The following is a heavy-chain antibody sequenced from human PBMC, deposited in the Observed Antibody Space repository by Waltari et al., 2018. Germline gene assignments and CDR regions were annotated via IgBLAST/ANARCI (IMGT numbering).Heavy chain of an antibody. D-gene: IGHD3-22*01. CDR2: IRGSGGST. V-gene: IGHV3-23*01. J-gene: IGHJ4*02. CDR3: AKNNTYYYDSSGYYPSIDY. CDR1: GFTFSNYA. Sequence: EVQLLESGGGLVQPGGSLRLSCAASGFTFSNYAMSWVRQAPGKGREWVSGIRGSGGSTYYADSVKGRFTISRDNSKNTLYVQMNSLRAEDTAVYYCAKNNTYYYDSSGYYPSIDYWGQGTLVTVSS.